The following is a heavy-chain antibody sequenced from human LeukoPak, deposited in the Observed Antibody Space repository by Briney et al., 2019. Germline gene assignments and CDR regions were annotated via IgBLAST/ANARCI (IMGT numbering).Heavy chain of an antibody. CDR3: ARFFGTVTVVESGWFYP. CDR1: GGHISSYS. CDR2: IFYIGST. V-gene: IGHV4-59*01. D-gene: IGHD3-22*01. J-gene: IGHJ5*02. Sequence: PSETLSLTCTVSGGHISSYSWSWIRQPPGKGLAWIGHIFYIGSTNYSPSLKSLVTISVDTSKNQLSLNLSSVTAADTAVYYCARFFGTVTVVESGWFYPLGQGTLVTVSS.